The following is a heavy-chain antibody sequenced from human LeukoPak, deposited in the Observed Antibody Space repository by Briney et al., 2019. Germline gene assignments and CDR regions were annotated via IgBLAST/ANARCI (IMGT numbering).Heavy chain of an antibody. CDR2: IYSGGST. CDR3: ARELRNDYYFDY. V-gene: IGHV3-53*01. D-gene: IGHD3-3*01. CDR1: GFTFSSYE. Sequence: GGSLRLSCAASGFTFSSYEMNWVRQAPGKGLEWVSVIYSGGSTYYADSVKGRFTISRDNSKNTLYLQMNSLRAEDTAVYYCARELRNDYYFDYWGQGTLVTVSS. J-gene: IGHJ4*02.